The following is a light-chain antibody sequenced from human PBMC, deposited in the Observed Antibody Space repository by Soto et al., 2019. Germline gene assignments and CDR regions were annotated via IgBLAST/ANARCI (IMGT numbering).Light chain of an antibody. J-gene: IGLJ3*02. CDR2: STN. Sequence: QSVLTQPPSASGTPGQRVTISCSGSTSNIGSTSNIVSDYVYWYQQLPGTAPKLLIYSTNQRPSGVPDRISGSKSGTSATLAISGLRFEDEADYYCAVWDDSLSGWVFGGGTQLTVL. CDR1: TSNIGSTSNIVSDY. V-gene: IGLV1-47*02. CDR3: AVWDDSLSGWV.